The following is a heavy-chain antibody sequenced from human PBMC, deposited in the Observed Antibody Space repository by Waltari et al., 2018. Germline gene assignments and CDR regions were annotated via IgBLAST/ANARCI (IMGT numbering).Heavy chain of an antibody. CDR1: GYSIISGYY. D-gene: IGHD3-22*01. CDR3: YYYDSSGYYFP. J-gene: IGHJ5*02. CDR2: IYHSGST. V-gene: IGHV4-38-2*01. Sequence: QVQLQESGPGLVKPSETLSLTCAVSGYSIISGYYWGWIRQPPGKGLVWIGSIYHSGSTYYNTSRKSRVTITADTSKNQVSRKLSSVTAADTAVYYCYYYDSSGYYFPWGQGTLVTVSS.